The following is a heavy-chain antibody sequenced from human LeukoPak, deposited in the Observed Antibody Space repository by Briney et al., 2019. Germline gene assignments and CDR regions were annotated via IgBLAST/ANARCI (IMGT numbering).Heavy chain of an antibody. Sequence: GASVKVSCKASGSTFTSYGISWVRQAPGQGLEWMGWISAYNGNTNYAQKLQGRVTMTTDTSTSTAYMELRSLRSDDTAVYYCARARLLAPVQGHYMDVWGKGTTVTVSS. J-gene: IGHJ6*03. CDR1: GSTFTSYG. CDR2: ISAYNGNT. V-gene: IGHV1-18*01. D-gene: IGHD2/OR15-2a*01. CDR3: ARARLLAPVQGHYMDV.